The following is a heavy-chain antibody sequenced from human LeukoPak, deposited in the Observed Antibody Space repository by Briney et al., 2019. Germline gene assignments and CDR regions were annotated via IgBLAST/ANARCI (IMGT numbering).Heavy chain of an antibody. CDR3: ARVPDDSSGYTISDAFDI. V-gene: IGHV4-4*02. CDR1: GGSISSSNW. Sequence: SETLSLTCAVSGGSISSSNWWSWVRQPPGKGLEWIGEINHSGSTNYNPSLKSRVTISVDTSKNQFSLKLSSVTAADTAVYYCARVPDDSSGYTISDAFDIWGQGTMVTVSS. CDR2: INHSGST. D-gene: IGHD3-22*01. J-gene: IGHJ3*02.